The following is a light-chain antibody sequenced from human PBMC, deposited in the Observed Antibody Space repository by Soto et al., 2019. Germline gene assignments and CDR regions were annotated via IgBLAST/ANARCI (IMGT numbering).Light chain of an antibody. Sequence: QSALTQPASVSGSPGQSITISCTETRREVGGYNYVSWYQQHPGKAPKPMIYEVSNRPSGVSNRFSGSKSGNTASLTISGLQAEDEADYYCSSYTSSSTLYVFGTGTKLTVL. V-gene: IGLV2-14*01. J-gene: IGLJ1*01. CDR1: RREVGGYNY. CDR3: SSYTSSSTLYV. CDR2: EVS.